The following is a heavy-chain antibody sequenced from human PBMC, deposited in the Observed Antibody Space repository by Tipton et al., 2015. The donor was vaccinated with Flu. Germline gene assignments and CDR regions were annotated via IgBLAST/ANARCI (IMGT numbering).Heavy chain of an antibody. J-gene: IGHJ4*02. CDR2: IYYRGST. D-gene: IGHD3-10*01. V-gene: IGHV4-31*03. CDR1: GGSFSDGGYY. Sequence: TLSLTCSVSGGSFSDGGYYWTWIRHLPGKGLEWIGYIYYRGSTYYNPSLLSRVSIPQDTSKSQFSLRLSSVTAADTAVYFCARAHPYTSGSWVEYWGQGTLVTVSS. CDR3: ARAHPYTSGSWVEY.